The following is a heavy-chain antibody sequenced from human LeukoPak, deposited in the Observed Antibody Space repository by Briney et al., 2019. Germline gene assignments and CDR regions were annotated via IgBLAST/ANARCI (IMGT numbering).Heavy chain of an antibody. V-gene: IGHV3-66*01. CDR1: GFTVSSIY. CDR2: IYNGGNT. D-gene: IGHD5-18*01. Sequence: GGSLRLSCAASGFTVSSIYMNWVRQAPGKGLEWVSVIYNGGNTNYADSVKGRFTISRDNSKNTVFLQMNSLRPQDTAIYYCAKGGPLGDTNRFDHWGQGTLVTVSS. J-gene: IGHJ4*02. CDR3: AKGGPLGDTNRFDH.